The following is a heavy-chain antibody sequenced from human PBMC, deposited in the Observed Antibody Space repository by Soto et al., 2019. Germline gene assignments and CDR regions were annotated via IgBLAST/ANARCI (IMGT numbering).Heavy chain of an antibody. Sequence: ASVKVSCKASGGTFSSYAISWVRQAPGQGLEWMGGIIPIFGTANYAQKFQGRVTITADESTSTAYMELSSLRSEDTAVYYCARGGVVVITEYYFDYWGQGTLVTVSS. CDR2: IIPIFGTA. J-gene: IGHJ4*02. CDR1: GGTFSSYA. V-gene: IGHV1-69*13. CDR3: ARGGVVVITEYYFDY. D-gene: IGHD3-22*01.